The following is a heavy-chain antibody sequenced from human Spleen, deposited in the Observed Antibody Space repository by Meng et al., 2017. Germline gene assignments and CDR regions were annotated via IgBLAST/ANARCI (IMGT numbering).Heavy chain of an antibody. V-gene: IGHV4-61*01. CDR2: IYYSGRT. J-gene: IGHJ2*01. CDR3: ARVDESSGSHLDL. CDR1: GGSVSSPNHY. D-gene: IGHD3-22*01. Sequence: QVQLQESGPRLGRPSETLSLTCTVSGGSVSSPNHYWSWIRQPPGKGLEWIGYIYYSGRTKYNPSLKSRVTISVDKSKNQFSLKLTSVTAADTAVYYCARVDESSGSHLDLWGRGTLVTVSS.